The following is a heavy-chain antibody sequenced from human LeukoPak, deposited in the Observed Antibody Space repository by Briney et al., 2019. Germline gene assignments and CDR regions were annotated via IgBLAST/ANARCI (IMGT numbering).Heavy chain of an antibody. D-gene: IGHD3-10*02. CDR1: GFTFSNSG. CDR2: IWYDGSNE. V-gene: IGHV3-33*01. CDR3: AREISMFVNAFDL. Sequence: GGSLRLSCAASGFTFSNSGMHWVRQAPGKGLEWVAVIWYDGSNEYYADAVKGRFIISRDNSKNTMHLQMNSLRVEDTSVYYCAREISMFVNAFDLWGQGTLVAVSS. J-gene: IGHJ3*01.